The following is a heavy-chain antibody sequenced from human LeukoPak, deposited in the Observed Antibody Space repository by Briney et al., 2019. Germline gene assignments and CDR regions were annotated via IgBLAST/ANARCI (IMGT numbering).Heavy chain of an antibody. Sequence: PGGSLRLSCAASGFTFSDAWMSWVRQSPGKGLEWIGYVYYSGSTNYNPSLKSRVSISVDTSKNQFSLNLSSVTAADTAVYYCAAFRQWLVILDYWGQGTLVTVSS. CDR3: AAFRQWLVILDY. CDR1: GFTFSDAW. D-gene: IGHD6-19*01. V-gene: IGHV4-59*08. J-gene: IGHJ4*02. CDR2: VYYSGST.